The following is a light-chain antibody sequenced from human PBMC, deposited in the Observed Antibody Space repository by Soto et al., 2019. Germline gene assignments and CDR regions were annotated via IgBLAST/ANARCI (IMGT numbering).Light chain of an antibody. CDR3: QQYGSSSA. J-gene: IGKJ4*02. V-gene: IGKV3-20*01. CDR2: GAS. CDR1: QSVSSSY. Sequence: EIVLTQSPGTLSLSPGERATLSCRASQSVSSSYLAWNQQKPGQAPRLLIYGASSRATGIPDRFSGSGSGTDFTLTISRLEPEDFAVYYCQQYGSSSAFGGGTKVEI.